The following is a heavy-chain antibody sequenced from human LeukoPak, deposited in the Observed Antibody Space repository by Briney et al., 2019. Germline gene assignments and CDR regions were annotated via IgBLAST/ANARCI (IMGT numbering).Heavy chain of an antibody. D-gene: IGHD6-19*01. CDR3: ARSQWLARDVFDI. J-gene: IGHJ3*02. CDR1: GFTFNTYG. V-gene: IGHV3-7*01. CDR2: IKQDGSEK. Sequence: PGGSLRLSCTASGFTFNTYGMYWLRQAPGKGLEWVANIKQDGSEKYYVDSVKGRFTISRDNAKNSLYLQMNSLRAEDTAVYYCARSQWLARDVFDIWGQGTVVTVSS.